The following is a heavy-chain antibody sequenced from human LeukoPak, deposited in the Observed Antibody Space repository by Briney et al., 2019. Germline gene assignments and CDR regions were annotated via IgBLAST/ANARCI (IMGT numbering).Heavy chain of an antibody. CDR1: GGSIKNYY. Sequence: PSETLSLTCTVSGGSIKNYYWSWIRQPPGKGLEWIGYIFYSGSTNYNPSLKSRVSISVDTSENQFSLNLYSVTAADTAVYYCARVYYYGSGSYYLDYWGQGTLVTVSS. V-gene: IGHV4-59*01. D-gene: IGHD3-10*01. CDR2: IFYSGST. J-gene: IGHJ4*02. CDR3: ARVYYYGSGSYYLDY.